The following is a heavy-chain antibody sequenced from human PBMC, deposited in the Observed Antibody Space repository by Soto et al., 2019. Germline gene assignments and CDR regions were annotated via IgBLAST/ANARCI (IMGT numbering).Heavy chain of an antibody. Sequence: GGSLRLSGVASEFTFRKYWMHWVRQAPGKGLVWVSRINMDGTKTAYADSVKGRFTVSRDNANNTLYLQMNSLGVEDTAVYYCARDYYYDSRSSSVNWFDPWGQGPLVTVSS. CDR2: INMDGTKT. D-gene: IGHD3-22*01. CDR1: EFTFRKYW. CDR3: ARDYYYDSRSSSVNWFDP. V-gene: IGHV3-74*01. J-gene: IGHJ5*02.